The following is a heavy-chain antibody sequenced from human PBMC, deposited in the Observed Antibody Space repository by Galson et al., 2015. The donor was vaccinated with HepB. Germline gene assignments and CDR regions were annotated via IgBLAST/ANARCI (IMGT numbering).Heavy chain of an antibody. J-gene: IGHJ4*02. D-gene: IGHD4-23*01. V-gene: IGHV3-33*01. CDR3: ARDPTVVTPSGGYFDY. Sequence: SLRLSCAASGFTFSSYGMHWVRQAPGKGLEWVAVIWYDGSNKYYADSVKGRFTISRDNSKNTLYLQMNSLRAEDTAVYYCARDPTVVTPSGGYFDYWGQGTLVTVSS. CDR1: GFTFSSYG. CDR2: IWYDGSNK.